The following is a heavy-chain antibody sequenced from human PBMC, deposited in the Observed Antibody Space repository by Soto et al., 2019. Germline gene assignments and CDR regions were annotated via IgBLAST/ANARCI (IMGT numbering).Heavy chain of an antibody. Sequence: SVKVSCKASGFTFTSSAVQWVRQARGQRLEWIGWIVVGSGNTNYAQKFQERVTITRDMSTSTAYMELSSLRSEDTAVYYCAADLRYIVGATTPYYFDYWGQGTLVTVSS. CDR1: GFTFTSSA. CDR3: AADLRYIVGATTPYYFDY. J-gene: IGHJ4*02. V-gene: IGHV1-58*01. CDR2: IVVGSGNT. D-gene: IGHD1-26*01.